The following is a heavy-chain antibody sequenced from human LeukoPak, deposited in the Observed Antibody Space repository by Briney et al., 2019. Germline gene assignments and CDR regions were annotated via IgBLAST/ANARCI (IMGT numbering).Heavy chain of an antibody. J-gene: IGHJ4*02. D-gene: IGHD3-22*01. CDR2: IYYSGST. CDR1: GGSISSYY. V-gene: IGHV4-59*01. Sequence: PSETLSLTCTVSGGSISSYYWSWIRQPPGKGLEWIGYIYYSGSTNYNPSLKSRVTISVDTSKNQFSLKLSSVTAADTAVYYCARSGYYYAYFDYWGQGTLVTVSS. CDR3: ARSGYYYAYFDY.